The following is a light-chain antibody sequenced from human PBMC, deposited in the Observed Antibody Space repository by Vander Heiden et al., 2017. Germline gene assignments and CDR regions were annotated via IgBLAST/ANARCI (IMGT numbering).Light chain of an antibody. CDR3: QQRSNWPRT. J-gene: IGKJ4*02. Sequence: IVLPQSPAPLSLSPGERATLSCKASQGVSNYLAWYQQKPGQAPRLLIYDASNRATGIPARFSGSGSGTDFTLTISSLEPEDFAVYYCQQRSNWPRTFGGGTKVEIK. CDR1: QGVSNY. V-gene: IGKV3-11*01. CDR2: DAS.